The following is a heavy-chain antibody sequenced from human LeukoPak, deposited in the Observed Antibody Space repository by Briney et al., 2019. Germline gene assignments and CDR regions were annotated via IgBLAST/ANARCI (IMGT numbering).Heavy chain of an antibody. CDR1: GGSFSGYY. CDR3: ASGTYSTFDY. D-gene: IGHD2-15*01. V-gene: IGHV4-34*01. J-gene: IGHJ4*02. CDR2: INHSGST. Sequence: PSETLSLTCAVYGGSFSGYYWSWIRQPPGKGLEWIGEINHSGSTNYNPSLKSRVTISVDTSKNQFSLKLSSVTAADTAVYYCASGTYSTFDYWGQGPWSPSPQ.